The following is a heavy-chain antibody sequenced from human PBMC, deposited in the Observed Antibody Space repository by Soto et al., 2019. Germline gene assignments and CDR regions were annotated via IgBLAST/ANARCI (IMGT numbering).Heavy chain of an antibody. CDR3: ARDRPCTGSSCYPGRGYYYYGMDV. CDR1: GGSLSTYY. D-gene: IGHD2-15*01. V-gene: IGHV4-59*01. Sequence: QVRLQESGPGLVKPSETLSLTCTVSGGSLSTYYWSWIRQPPGKGLEWIVYMSYSGSSNYNPSLKSRVTMSVDTSKNQVSLKLSSVTAADTALYYCARDRPCTGSSCYPGRGYYYYGMDVWGQGTTVTVSS. J-gene: IGHJ6*02. CDR2: MSYSGSS.